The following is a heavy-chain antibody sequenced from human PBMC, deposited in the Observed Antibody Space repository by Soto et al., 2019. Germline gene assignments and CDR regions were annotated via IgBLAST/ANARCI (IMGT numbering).Heavy chain of an antibody. J-gene: IGHJ4*02. Sequence: SETLSLTCTVSGDSISSYYWSWIRQPPGKGLEWLGHIYYSGSSNYNPSLKSRLTLSVDTSKNELSLNLNSVTAADTAVYYCGRANTSGDPIDSWGQGTLVTVSS. CDR1: GDSISSYY. CDR3: GRANTSGDPIDS. D-gene: IGHD6-19*01. V-gene: IGHV4-59*12. CDR2: IYYSGSS.